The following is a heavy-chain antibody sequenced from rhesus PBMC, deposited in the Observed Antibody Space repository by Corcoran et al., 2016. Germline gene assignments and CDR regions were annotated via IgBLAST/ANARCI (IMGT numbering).Heavy chain of an antibody. CDR2: IYPGDVDT. Sequence: EVKLVQSGSEVQRPGDSLRMSCTTSGYSFPGSWISWVPQMPGKGLGWMGSIYPGDVDTGYNPSVQGHVTISADKSISTTYLQWSSLKASDTATYYCAKHRDNRFDVWGPGVLVTVSS. J-gene: IGHJ5-1*01. V-gene: IGHV5-43*01. CDR3: AKHRDNRFDV. CDR1: GYSFPGSW.